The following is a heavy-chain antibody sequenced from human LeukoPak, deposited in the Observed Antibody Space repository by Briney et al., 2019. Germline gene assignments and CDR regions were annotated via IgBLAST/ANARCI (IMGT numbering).Heavy chain of an antibody. CDR1: GFTFSTYG. V-gene: IGHV3-30*02. D-gene: IGHD3-10*01. CDR2: IRFDGSNK. Sequence: GGSLRLSCAASGFTFSTYGMHWVRQAPGKGLEWVAFIRFDGSNKYYADSVKGRFTISRDNSKNTLYLQMNSLRAEDTAVYYCAKDYYGSGIYYNLEYYWGQGTLVTVSS. CDR3: AKDYYGSGIYYNLEYY. J-gene: IGHJ4*02.